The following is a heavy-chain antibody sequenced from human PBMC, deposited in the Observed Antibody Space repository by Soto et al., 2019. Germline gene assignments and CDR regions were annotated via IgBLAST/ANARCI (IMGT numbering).Heavy chain of an antibody. Sequence: QVQLVQSGAEVKKPGASVKVSCKASGYTFTSYAMHWVRQAPGQRLEWMGWINAGNGNTKYSQKFQGRVTITKDTSASTANMELSRMRSDDTAVYYCARGESSGFIHLKDFQHWGQGNLVSVYS. CDR1: GYTFTSYA. J-gene: IGHJ1*01. V-gene: IGHV1-3*01. CDR3: ARGESSGFIHLKDFQH. CDR2: INAGNGNT. D-gene: IGHD3-22*01.